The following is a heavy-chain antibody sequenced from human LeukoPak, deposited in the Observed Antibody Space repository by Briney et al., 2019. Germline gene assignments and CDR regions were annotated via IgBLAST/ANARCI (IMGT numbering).Heavy chain of an antibody. CDR2: IYSGGST. CDR3: ASELSIFGSGWSNDY. J-gene: IGHJ4*02. CDR1: GFTVSSNY. V-gene: IGHV3-66*01. Sequence: GGSLRLSCAASGFTVSSNYMSWVRQAPGKGLEWVSVIYSGGSTYYADSVKGRFTISRDNSKNTLYLQMNSLRAEDTAVYYCASELSIFGSGWSNDYWGQGTLATVSS. D-gene: IGHD6-19*01.